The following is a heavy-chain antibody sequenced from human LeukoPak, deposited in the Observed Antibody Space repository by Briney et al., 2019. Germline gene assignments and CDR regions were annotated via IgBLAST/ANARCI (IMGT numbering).Heavy chain of an antibody. Sequence: GGSLRLSCAASGFTFSSYATHWVRQAPGKGLEWVAVISYDGSNKYYADSVKGRFTISRDNSKNTLYLQMNSLRAEDTAVYYCARGGYYDDSSGFDYWGQGTLVTVSS. V-gene: IGHV3-30*04. D-gene: IGHD3-3*01. CDR1: GFTFSSYA. CDR2: ISYDGSNK. CDR3: ARGGYYDDSSGFDY. J-gene: IGHJ4*02.